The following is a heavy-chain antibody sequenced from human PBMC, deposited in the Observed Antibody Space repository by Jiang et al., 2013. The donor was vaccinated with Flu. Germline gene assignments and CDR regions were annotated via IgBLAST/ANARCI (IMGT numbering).Heavy chain of an antibody. CDR2: IYYSGST. V-gene: IGHV4-59*08. J-gene: IGHJ6*02. CDR3: ARHLGYCSNTNCFYGMDV. D-gene: IGHD2-2*01. CDR1: GGSIISYY. Sequence: GSGLVKPSETLSLTCTVSGGSIISYYWSWIRQPPGKGLEWIGYIYYSGSTNYNPSLKSRVTISVDTSKNQFSLKLSSVTAADTAMYYCARHLGYCSNTNCFYGMDVWGQGTTVTVSS.